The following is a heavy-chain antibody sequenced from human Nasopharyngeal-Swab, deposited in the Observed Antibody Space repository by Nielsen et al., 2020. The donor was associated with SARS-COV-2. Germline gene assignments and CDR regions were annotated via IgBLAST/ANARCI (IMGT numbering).Heavy chain of an antibody. J-gene: IGHJ4*02. CDR2: INPSGGST. V-gene: IGHV1-46*01. CDR3: ARAFRDGYNYGY. D-gene: IGHD5-24*01. Sequence: WLHLVPGQGLEWMGIINPSGGSTSYAQKFQGRVTMTRDTSTSTVYMELSSLRSEDTAVYYCARAFRDGYNYGYWGQGTLVTVSS.